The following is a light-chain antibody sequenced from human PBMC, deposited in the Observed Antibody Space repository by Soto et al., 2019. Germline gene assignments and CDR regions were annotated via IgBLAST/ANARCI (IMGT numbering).Light chain of an antibody. CDR3: QHYDSLPIT. J-gene: IGKJ5*01. CDR2: GAS. V-gene: IGKV3-20*01. CDR1: QSVSSSY. Sequence: EIVLTQSPGTLSLSPGERATLSCRASQSVSSSYLAWYQQKPGQPPRLLIYGASSRATGLTDRFSGSGFGTDFTLTISRLEPEDFAVFYCQHYDSLPITFGKGTRL.